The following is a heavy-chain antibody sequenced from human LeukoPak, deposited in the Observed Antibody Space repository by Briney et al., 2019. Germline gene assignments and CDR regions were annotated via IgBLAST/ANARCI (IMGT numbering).Heavy chain of an antibody. CDR1: GGSISSYY. CDR3: ARHHGAGHFVNY. D-gene: IGHD2/OR15-2a*01. V-gene: IGHV4-59*08. CDR2: IYYSGST. Sequence: MSSETLSLTCTVSGGSISSYYWSWIRQPPGKGLEWIGYIYYSGSTNYNPSLKSRVTISVDTSKNQFSLKLSSVTAADTAVYYCARHHGAGHFVNYWGQGTLVTVSS. J-gene: IGHJ4*02.